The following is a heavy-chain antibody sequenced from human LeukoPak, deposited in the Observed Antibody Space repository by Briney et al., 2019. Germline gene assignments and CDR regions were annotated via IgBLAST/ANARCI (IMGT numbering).Heavy chain of an antibody. V-gene: IGHV3-21*01. D-gene: IGHD3-22*01. J-gene: IGHJ4*02. CDR2: INTSSRYI. CDR3: ARYYSPPHYYDSSGYFDS. CDR1: RFTFSSYS. Sequence: KAGGSLRLSCAASRFTFSSYSLNWVRQAPGKGLEWVSSINTSSRYIYYADSVKGRFTISRDNAKNSLYLQMSSLRAEDTAVYYCARYYSPPHYYDSSGYFDSWGQGTLVTVSS.